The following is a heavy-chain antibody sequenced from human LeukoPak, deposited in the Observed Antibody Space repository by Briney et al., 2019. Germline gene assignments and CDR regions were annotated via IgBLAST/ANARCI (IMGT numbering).Heavy chain of an antibody. CDR2: INPNSGGT. Sequence: ASVKVSCKASAYSFNNYYMHWVRQAPGQGLEWMGWINPNSGGTNYAQKFRGRVTMTRDTSISTAYMELSRLRSDDTAVYYCARVYDYVWGSYRYEALSYWGQGTLVTVSS. CDR3: ARVYDYVWGSYRYEALSY. V-gene: IGHV1-2*02. CDR1: AYSFNNYY. J-gene: IGHJ4*02. D-gene: IGHD3-16*02.